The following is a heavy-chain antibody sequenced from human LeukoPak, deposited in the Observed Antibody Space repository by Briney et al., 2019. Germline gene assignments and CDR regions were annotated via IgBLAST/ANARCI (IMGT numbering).Heavy chain of an antibody. CDR1: GGSINGYS. V-gene: IGHV4-59*01. Sequence: PSETLSLTCTVSGGSINGYSWTWIRQPPGKGLEWIGYMYYSGSTNYNPSLKSRVTISVDTSKHQFSLKLRSVTAADTAVYYCARAGQCGGDCYSLDYWGQGTLVTVSS. CDR2: MYYSGST. CDR3: ARAGQCGGDCYSLDY. J-gene: IGHJ4*02. D-gene: IGHD2-21*02.